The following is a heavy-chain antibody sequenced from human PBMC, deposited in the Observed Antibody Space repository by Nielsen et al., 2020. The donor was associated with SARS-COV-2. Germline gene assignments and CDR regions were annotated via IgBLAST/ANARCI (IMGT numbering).Heavy chain of an antibody. CDR3: ARDPESYDILTDYGMDV. CDR2: ISYDGSNK. J-gene: IGHJ6*02. CDR1: GFTFSSYA. V-gene: IGHV3-30-3*01. Sequence: GGSLRLSCAASGFTFSSYAMHWVRQAPGKGLEWVAVISYDGSNKYYADSVKGRFTISRDNSKNTLYLQMNSLRAEDTAVYYCARDPESYDILTDYGMDVWCQGTTVTVSS. D-gene: IGHD3-9*01.